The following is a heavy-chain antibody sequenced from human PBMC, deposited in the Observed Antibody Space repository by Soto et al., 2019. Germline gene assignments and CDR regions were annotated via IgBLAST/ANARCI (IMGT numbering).Heavy chain of an antibody. D-gene: IGHD3-16*01. CDR3: ARGGYYDNVWGKLSQYGLDV. J-gene: IGHJ6*02. CDR1: GYTFIRYG. CDR2: ISPYNDQT. Sequence: QVQLVQSASEVMKPGASVKVSCKASGYTFIRYGITWVRQAPGQRLEWMGWISPYNDQTIYAQKLQGRVTMTADTSTKTIYMKLRSLKSDETSVYYCARGGYYDNVWGKLSQYGLDVWGQGTSVTVSS. V-gene: IGHV1-18*01.